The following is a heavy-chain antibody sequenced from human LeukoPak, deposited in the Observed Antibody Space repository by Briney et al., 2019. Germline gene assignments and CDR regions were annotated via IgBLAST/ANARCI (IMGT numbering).Heavy chain of an antibody. V-gene: IGHV4-59*08. D-gene: IGHD3/OR15-3a*01. CDR1: GGSISSYY. Sequence: SETLSLTCTVSGGSISSYYWSWIRQPPGKGLEWIGYIYYSGSTNYNPSLKSRVTISVDTSKNQFSLKLSSVTAADTAVYYCARLSPGSLDMFDYWGQETLVTVSS. CDR3: ARLSPGSLDMFDY. CDR2: IYYSGST. J-gene: IGHJ4*02.